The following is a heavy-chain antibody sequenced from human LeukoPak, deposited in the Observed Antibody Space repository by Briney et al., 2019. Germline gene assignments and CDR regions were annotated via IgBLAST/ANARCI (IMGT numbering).Heavy chain of an antibody. V-gene: IGHV1-2*02. CDR3: AREGIAAAGRRFDP. CDR1: GYTFTGYY. D-gene: IGHD6-13*01. Sequence: ASVKVSCKSSGYTFTGYYIHWVRQAPGQGLEWMGWINPNSGGTNYAQKFQGRVTMTRDTSISTAYMELSRLRSDDTAVYYCAREGIAAAGRRFDPWGQGTLVTVSS. J-gene: IGHJ5*02. CDR2: INPNSGGT.